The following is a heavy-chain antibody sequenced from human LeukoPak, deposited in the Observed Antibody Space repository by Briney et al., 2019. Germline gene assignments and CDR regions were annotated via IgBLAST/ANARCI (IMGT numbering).Heavy chain of an antibody. Sequence: SQTLSLTCAISGDSVSSNSAAWHWIRQSPSRGLEWLGRTYYRSKWYNDYAVSVKSRITINPDTSKNQFSLQLNSVTPEDTAVYYCARVRLGAQDAFDIWGQGTMVTVSS. CDR2: TYYRSKWYN. J-gene: IGHJ3*02. V-gene: IGHV6-1*01. D-gene: IGHD1-26*01. CDR3: ARVRLGAQDAFDI. CDR1: GDSVSSNSAA.